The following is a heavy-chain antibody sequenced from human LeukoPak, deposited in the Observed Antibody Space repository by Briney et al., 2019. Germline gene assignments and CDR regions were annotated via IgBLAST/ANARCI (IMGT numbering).Heavy chain of an antibody. Sequence: GGSLRLSCEASGFTFSTYWMGWVRQAPGKGLEWVANIHPDGSETSYVDSVKGRFTISRDNARKSMFLQMNSLGAEETAVYCVRWGVEAGMDFWGQGTLVTVSS. CDR1: GFTFSTYW. CDR3: RWGVEAGMDF. J-gene: IGHJ4*02. CDR2: IHPDGSET. V-gene: IGHV3-7*01. D-gene: IGHD6-19*01.